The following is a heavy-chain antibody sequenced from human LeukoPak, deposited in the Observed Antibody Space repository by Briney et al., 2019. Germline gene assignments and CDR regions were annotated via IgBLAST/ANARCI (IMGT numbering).Heavy chain of an antibody. CDR1: GGTFSSYT. V-gene: IGHV1-69*04. CDR2: IIPILGIA. J-gene: IGHJ6*02. Sequence: SVKVSCKASGGTFSSYTISWVRQAPGQGLEWMGRIIPILGIANYAQQFQGRVTITADKSTSTAYMELSSLRSEDAAVYYCAREVGATTGYYYGMDVWGQGTTVTVSS. D-gene: IGHD1-26*01. CDR3: AREVGATTGYYYGMDV.